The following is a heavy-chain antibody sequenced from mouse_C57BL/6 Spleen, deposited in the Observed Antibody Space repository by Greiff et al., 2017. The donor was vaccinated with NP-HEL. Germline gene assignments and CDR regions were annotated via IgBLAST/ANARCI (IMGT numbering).Heavy chain of an antibody. Sequence: EVKLMESGPELVKPGASVKMSCKASGYTFTDYNMHWVKQSHGKSLEWIGYINPNNGGTSYNQKFKGKATLTVNKSSSTAYMELRSLTSEDSAVYYCAYGNFLYYFDYWGQGTTLTVSS. V-gene: IGHV1-22*01. CDR2: INPNNGGT. CDR1: GYTFTDYN. J-gene: IGHJ2*01. CDR3: AYGNFLYYFDY. D-gene: IGHD2-1*01.